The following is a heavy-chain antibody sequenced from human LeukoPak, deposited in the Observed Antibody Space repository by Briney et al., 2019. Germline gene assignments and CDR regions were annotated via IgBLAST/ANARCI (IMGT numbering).Heavy chain of an antibody. CDR3: AKVGYYDSSGYYGLDY. CDR2: ISGSGGST. CDR1: GFTFSSYA. D-gene: IGHD3-22*01. J-gene: IGHJ4*02. V-gene: IGHV3-23*01. Sequence: GGSLRLSCAASGFTFSSYAMSWVRQAPGKGLEWVSAISGSGGSTYYADSVKGRFTISRDNSKNTLYLQMNSLRAEDTAVYYCAKVGYYDSSGYYGLDYWGRGTLVTVSS.